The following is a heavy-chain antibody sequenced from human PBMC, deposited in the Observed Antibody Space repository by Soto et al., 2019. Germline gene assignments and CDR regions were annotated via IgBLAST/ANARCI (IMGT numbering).Heavy chain of an antibody. D-gene: IGHD3-22*01. J-gene: IGHJ6*02. CDR1: GFTFSSYA. CDR3: AREWFDYYGMDV. V-gene: IGHV3-30-3*01. Sequence: PGGSLRLSCAASGFTFSSYAMHWVRQAPGKGLEWVAVISYDGSNKYYADSVKGRFTISRDNSKNTLYLQMNSLRAEDTAVYYCAREWFDYYGMDVWGQGTTVTVSS. CDR2: ISYDGSNK.